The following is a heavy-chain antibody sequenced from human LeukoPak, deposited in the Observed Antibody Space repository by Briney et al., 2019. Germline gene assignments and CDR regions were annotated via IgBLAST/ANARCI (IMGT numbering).Heavy chain of an antibody. D-gene: IGHD6-6*01. CDR3: AKEKRRGSSSSFDY. Sequence: GRSLRLSCAASGFTFSSYGMHWVRQAPGKGLEWVAVIWYEGSNKYYADYVKGRFTIDRDNSKKTLYLQMNSLRAEDTAVYYCAKEKRRGSSSSFDYWGQGTLVTVSS. CDR1: GFTFSSYG. CDR2: IWYEGSNK. V-gene: IGHV3-33*06. J-gene: IGHJ4*02.